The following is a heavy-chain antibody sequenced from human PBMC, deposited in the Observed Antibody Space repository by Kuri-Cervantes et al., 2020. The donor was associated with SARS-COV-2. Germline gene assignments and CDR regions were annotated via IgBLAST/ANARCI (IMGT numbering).Heavy chain of an antibody. CDR3: ARERSYYDFWSGYSDNWFDP. CDR1: GSTFSSYS. J-gene: IGHJ5*02. D-gene: IGHD3-3*01. V-gene: IGHV3-30*03. CDR2: ISYDGSNK. Sequence: GESLKISCAASGSTFSSYSMNWVRQAPGKGLEWVAVISYDGSNKYYADSVKGRFTISRDNSKNTLYLQMNSLRAEDTAVYYCARERSYYDFWSGYSDNWFDPWGQGTLVTVSS.